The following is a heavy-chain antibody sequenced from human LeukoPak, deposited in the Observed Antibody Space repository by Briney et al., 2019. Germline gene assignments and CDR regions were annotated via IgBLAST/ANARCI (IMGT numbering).Heavy chain of an antibody. J-gene: IGHJ4*02. CDR2: INPNSGGT. CDR3: ARENKGYYYGSGSYYYDDY. D-gene: IGHD3-10*01. V-gene: IGHV1-2*02. Sequence: ASVQDSCKASGYTFTGYYMHWVRQAPGQGLEWMGWINPNSGGTNYAQKLQGRVTVTRDTSISTAYRELSRLRSDDSAVYYCARENKGYYYGSGSYYYDDYWGQGTLVTVSS. CDR1: GYTFTGYY.